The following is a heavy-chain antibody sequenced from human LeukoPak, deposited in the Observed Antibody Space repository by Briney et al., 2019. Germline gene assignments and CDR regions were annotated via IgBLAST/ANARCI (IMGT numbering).Heavy chain of an antibody. D-gene: IGHD2-2*01. Sequence: SGGSLRLSCAASGFTFSSYSMNWVREARGKGLEWVSSISSSSSYIYYADSVKGRFTISRDNAKNSLYLQMNSLKAEDTAVYYCASSDIPVVPDNNWFDPWGQGTLVTVSS. CDR3: ASSDIPVVPDNNWFDP. CDR2: ISSSSSYI. J-gene: IGHJ5*02. CDR1: GFTFSSYS. V-gene: IGHV3-21*01.